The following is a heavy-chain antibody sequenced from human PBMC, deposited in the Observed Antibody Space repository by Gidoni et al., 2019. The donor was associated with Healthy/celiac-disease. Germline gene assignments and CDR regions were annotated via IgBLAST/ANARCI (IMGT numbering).Heavy chain of an antibody. D-gene: IGHD6-19*01. V-gene: IGHV3-9*01. CDR3: AKSYSSGLGGFDY. J-gene: IGHJ4*02. CDR1: GFPLDDYA. Sequence: EVQLAESGGGLVQPGRSLRPSCAAPGFPLDDYAMHWVRQAPGKGLEWVSGISWNSGSIGYADAVKGRFTISRDNAKNSLYLQMNSLRAEDTAVYYCAKSYSSGLGGFDYWGQGTLVTVSS. CDR2: ISWNSGSI.